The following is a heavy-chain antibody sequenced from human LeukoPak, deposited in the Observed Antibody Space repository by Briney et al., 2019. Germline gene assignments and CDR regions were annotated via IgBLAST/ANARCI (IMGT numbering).Heavy chain of an antibody. CDR3: ARHRYSGSYDAFDI. CDR1: GGSISSYY. J-gene: IGHJ3*02. Sequence: TSETLSLTCTVSGGSISSYYWSWIRQPPGKGLEWIGYIYYSGSTNYNPSLKSRVTISVDTSKNQFSLKLSSVTAADTAVYYCARHRYSGSYDAFDIWGQGTMVTVSS. D-gene: IGHD1-26*01. CDR2: IYYSGST. V-gene: IGHV4-59*08.